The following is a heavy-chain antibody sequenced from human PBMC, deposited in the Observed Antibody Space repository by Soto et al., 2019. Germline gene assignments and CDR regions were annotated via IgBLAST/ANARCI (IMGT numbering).Heavy chain of an antibody. D-gene: IGHD2-2*01. V-gene: IGHV3-23*01. CDR2: ISGSGGSP. Sequence: GGSLRLSCAAFGFTFSSYTMSWVRQAPGKGLEWVSSISGSGGSPNYADSVQGRFTISRDNPKNTLYLQMNSLRAEDTAIYYCEKQGSASCYEGSDQWGQGTLVTVSP. CDR1: GFTFSSYT. J-gene: IGHJ4*02. CDR3: EKQGSASCYEGSDQ.